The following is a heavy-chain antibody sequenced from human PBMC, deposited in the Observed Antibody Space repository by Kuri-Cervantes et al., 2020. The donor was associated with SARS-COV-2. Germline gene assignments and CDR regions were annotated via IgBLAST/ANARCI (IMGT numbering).Heavy chain of an antibody. D-gene: IGHD4-11*01. V-gene: IGHV3-66*02. CDR2: IYSGGST. Sequence: GGSLRLSCAASGFTVSSNYMSWVRQAPGKGLEWVSVIYSGGSTYYADSVKGRFTISRDNSRNIVYLQMNSLRPEDTALYYCTREAYDYNMGFDSWGQGTPVTVSS. CDR1: GFTVSSNY. J-gene: IGHJ4*02. CDR3: TREAYDYNMGFDS.